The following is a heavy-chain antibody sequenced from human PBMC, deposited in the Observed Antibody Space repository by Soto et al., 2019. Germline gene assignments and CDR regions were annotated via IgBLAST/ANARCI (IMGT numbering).Heavy chain of an antibody. V-gene: IGHV3-30-3*01. CDR3: AKDRVLRFLEWFPHPENYFDY. J-gene: IGHJ4*02. CDR1: GFTFSSYA. Sequence: GGSLRLSCAASGFTFSSYAMHWVRQAPGKGLEWVAVISYDGSNKYYADSVKGRFTISRDNSKNTLYLQMNSLRAEDTAVYYCAKDRVLRFLEWFPHPENYFDYWGQGTLVTVSS. CDR2: ISYDGSNK. D-gene: IGHD3-3*01.